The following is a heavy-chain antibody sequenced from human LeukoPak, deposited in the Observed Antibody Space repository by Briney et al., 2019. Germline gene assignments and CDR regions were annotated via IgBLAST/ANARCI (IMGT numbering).Heavy chain of an antibody. CDR3: ARTPLEGLTGDLYYYYGMDV. V-gene: IGHV3-7*01. CDR1: GSTFSSYS. CDR2: IKQDGSEK. Sequence: PGGSLRLSCAASGSTFSSYSMNWVRQAPGKGLEWVANIKQDGSEKYYVDSVKGRFTISRDNAKNSLYLQMNSLRAEDTAVYYCARTPLEGLTGDLYYYYGMDVWGQGTTVTVSS. D-gene: IGHD7-27*01. J-gene: IGHJ6*02.